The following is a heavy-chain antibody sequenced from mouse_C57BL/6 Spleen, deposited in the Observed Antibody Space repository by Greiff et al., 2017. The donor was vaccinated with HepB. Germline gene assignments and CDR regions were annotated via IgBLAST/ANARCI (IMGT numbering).Heavy chain of an antibody. CDR1: GFTFSSYT. Sequence: EVMLVESGGGLVKPGGSLKLSCAASGFTFSSYTMSWVRQTPEKRLEWVATISGGGGNTYYPDSVKGRFTISRDNAKNTLYLQMSSLRSEDTALYYCAALYYDYDPYWYFDVWGTGTTVTVSS. CDR3: AALYYDYDPYWYFDV. J-gene: IGHJ1*03. D-gene: IGHD2-4*01. CDR2: ISGGGGNT. V-gene: IGHV5-9*01.